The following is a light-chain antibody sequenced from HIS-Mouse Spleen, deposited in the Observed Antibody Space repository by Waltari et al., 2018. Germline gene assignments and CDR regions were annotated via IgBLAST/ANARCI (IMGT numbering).Light chain of an antibody. J-gene: IGLJ2*01. V-gene: IGLV3-10*01. CDR1: ALPKQY. CDR3: YSTDSSGNHRV. CDR2: EDS. Sequence: SYELTQPPSVSVSPGQTARLTCAVDALPKQYAYGYQQNSGQAPVLVIYEDSKRPSGIPERFSGSSSGTMATLTISGAQVEDEADYYCYSTDSSGNHRVFGGGTKLTVL.